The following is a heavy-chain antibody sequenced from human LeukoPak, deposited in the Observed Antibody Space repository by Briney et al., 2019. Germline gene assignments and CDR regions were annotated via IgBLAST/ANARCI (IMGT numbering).Heavy chain of an antibody. CDR2: IWYDGSNK. CDR3: ARGRSIAVAGRVPGVGWFDP. V-gene: IGHV3-33*08. J-gene: IGHJ5*02. Sequence: PGTSLRLSCAASGFSFSRRTMHWVRQAPGKGLEWVAVIWYDGSNKYYADSVKGRFTISRDNSKNTLYLQMNSLRAEDTAVYYCARGRSIAVAGRVPGVGWFDPWGQGTLVTVSS. D-gene: IGHD6-19*01. CDR1: GFSFSRRT.